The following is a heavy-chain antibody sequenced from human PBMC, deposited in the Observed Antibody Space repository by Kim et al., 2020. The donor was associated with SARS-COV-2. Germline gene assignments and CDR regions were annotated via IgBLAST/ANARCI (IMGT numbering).Heavy chain of an antibody. Sequence: SETLSLTCTVSGGSISRYYWSWIRQPPGKGLEWIGYIYYSGITNYNPSLKSRVTISVDTSKNQFSLKLSSVTAADTAVYYCAGSYSSGCYVYYLDYWGQG. V-gene: IGHV4-59*01. D-gene: IGHD6-25*01. CDR1: GGSISRYY. CDR3: AGSYSSGCYVYYLDY. J-gene: IGHJ4*02. CDR2: IYYSGIT.